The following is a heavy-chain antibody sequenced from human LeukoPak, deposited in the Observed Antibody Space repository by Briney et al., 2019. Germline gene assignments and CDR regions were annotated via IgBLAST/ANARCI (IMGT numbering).Heavy chain of an antibody. CDR2: IYYSGST. CDR1: GGSISSSSYY. V-gene: IGHV4-39*01. Sequence: SATLSLTCTVSGGSISSSSYYWGWIRQPPGKGLQLIGTIYYSGSTYYNPSLKSRVTISVDTSKNQFSLKLSSVTAADTAVYYCAKQGPDILTGYYYYYYIDVWGKGTTVTVSS. CDR3: AKQGPDILTGYYYYYYIDV. J-gene: IGHJ6*03. D-gene: IGHD3-9*01.